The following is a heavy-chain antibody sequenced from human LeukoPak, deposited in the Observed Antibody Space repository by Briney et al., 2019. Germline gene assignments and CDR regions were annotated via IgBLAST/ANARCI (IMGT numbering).Heavy chain of an antibody. CDR3: ARDRGERIYSSSWDY. CDR2: IYYSGST. J-gene: IGHJ4*02. Sequence: KTSQTLSLTCTVSGGSISSGLYYWNWIRQPPGKGLEWIGSIYYSGSTYYNPSLKSRVTISVDTSKNQFSLKLSSVTAADTAVYYCARDRGERIYSSSWDYWGQGTLVTVSS. D-gene: IGHD6-13*01. V-gene: IGHV4-39*07. CDR1: GGSISSGLYY.